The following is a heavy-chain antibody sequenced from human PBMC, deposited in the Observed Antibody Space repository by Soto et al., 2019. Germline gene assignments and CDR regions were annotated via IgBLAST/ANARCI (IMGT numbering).Heavy chain of an antibody. V-gene: IGHV3-23*01. J-gene: IGHJ4*02. D-gene: IGHD3-3*01. Sequence: GGSLRLSCAASGFTFSSYAMSWVRQAPGKGLEWVSAISGSGGSTYYADSVKGRFTISRDNSKNTLYLQMNSLRAEDTAVYYCAKDYYDFWSGYFGPFDYWGQGTLVTVSS. CDR2: ISGSGGST. CDR1: GFTFSSYA. CDR3: AKDYYDFWSGYFGPFDY.